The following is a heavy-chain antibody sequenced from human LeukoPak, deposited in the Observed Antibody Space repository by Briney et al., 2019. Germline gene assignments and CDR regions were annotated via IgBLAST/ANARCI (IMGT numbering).Heavy chain of an antibody. Sequence: GGSLRLSCAASGFTFSSYWMSWVRQAPGKGLEWVANIKQDGSEKYYVDSVKGRFTISRDNAKNSLYLQMNSLRAEDTAVYYCATYIAAAGPQPYYYYYYMEVWGKGTTVTVSS. J-gene: IGHJ6*03. CDR2: IKQDGSEK. V-gene: IGHV3-7*01. D-gene: IGHD6-13*01. CDR3: ATYIAAAGPQPYYYYYYMEV. CDR1: GFTFSSYW.